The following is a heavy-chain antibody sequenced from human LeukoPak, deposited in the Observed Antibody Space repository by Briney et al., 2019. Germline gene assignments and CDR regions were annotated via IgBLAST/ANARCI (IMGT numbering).Heavy chain of an antibody. CDR3: ARVRGYSSHDAFDI. CDR1: GGSISSDY. CDR2: IYYSGST. Sequence: SETLSLTCTVSGGSISSDYWSWIRQPPGKGLEWIGYIYYSGSTNYNPSLKSRVTISVDTSKNQFSLKLSSVTAADTAVYYCARVRGYSSHDAFDIWGQGTMVTVSS. V-gene: IGHV4-59*01. D-gene: IGHD6-19*01. J-gene: IGHJ3*02.